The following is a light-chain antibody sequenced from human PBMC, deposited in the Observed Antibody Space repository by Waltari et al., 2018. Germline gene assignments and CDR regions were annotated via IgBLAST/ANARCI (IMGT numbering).Light chain of an antibody. Sequence: DIQMTQSPSSVSASVGDRVTISCRASQDVSTWLAWYQQKPGKAPNLLIHAASSLQSGVPSRFSGSGSGTECTLTINGLQPEDFATYCCQQTDSFPLTFGGGTKVEIK. CDR3: QQTDSFPLT. CDR2: AAS. J-gene: IGKJ4*01. CDR1: QDVSTW. V-gene: IGKV1-12*01.